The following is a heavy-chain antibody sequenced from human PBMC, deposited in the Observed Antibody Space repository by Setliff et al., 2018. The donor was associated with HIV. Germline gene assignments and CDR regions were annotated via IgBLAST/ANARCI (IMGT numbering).Heavy chain of an antibody. J-gene: IGHJ5*01. CDR3: VKSVGDFWNRGFDS. Sequence: PGGSLRLSCAASGFTFSRYGMHWVRQAPGKGLEYVSDISSNGFSTYYAESVKARFTVSRDNSKNTLYLQMNSLRPGDTAVYYCVKSVGDFWNRGFDSWGQGTQVTVSS. D-gene: IGHD3-3*01. CDR1: GFTFSRYG. CDR2: ISSNGFST. V-gene: IGHV3-64D*06.